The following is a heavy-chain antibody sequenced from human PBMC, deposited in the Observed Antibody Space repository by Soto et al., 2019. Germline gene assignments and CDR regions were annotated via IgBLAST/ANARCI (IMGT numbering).Heavy chain of an antibody. J-gene: IGHJ4*02. CDR1: GGSISSGNYY. V-gene: IGHV4-30-4*01. CDR3: ATRGTPATGLYFFDY. CDR2: ISYSGST. Sequence: QVQLQESGPGLVKPSQTLSLTCTVSGGSISSGNYYWSWIRQPPGKGLEWIGFISYSGSTYYSTSLKSRVTISVDTSKSQFSLNLSLVTAADTAVYYCATRGTPATGLYFFDYWGQGSLVTVSS. D-gene: IGHD2-15*01.